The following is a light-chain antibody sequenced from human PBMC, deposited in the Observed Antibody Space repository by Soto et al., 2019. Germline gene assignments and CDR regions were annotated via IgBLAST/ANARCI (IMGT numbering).Light chain of an antibody. V-gene: IGKV3-20*01. CDR2: GAS. CDR1: QSVSSSY. J-gene: IGKJ3*01. CDR3: QQYGSSPPFT. Sequence: EIVLTQSPGTLSLSPGERAILSCRASQSVSSSYLAWYQQKPGQAPRLLIYGASSRATGIPDRFSGSGSGTDFTLTISRLEPEDFAVYYCQQYGSSPPFTFGPGTKWISN.